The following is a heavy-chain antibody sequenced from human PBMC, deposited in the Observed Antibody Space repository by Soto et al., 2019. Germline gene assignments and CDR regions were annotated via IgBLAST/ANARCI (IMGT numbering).Heavy chain of an antibody. CDR2: ISYDGSNK. V-gene: IGHV3-30-3*01. CDR1: GFPFIRYA. Sequence: ACSLRISCAASGFPFIRYAMHWVRQAPGKGLEWVAVISYDGSNKYYADSVKGRFTISRDNSKNTLYLQMNSLRAEDTAVYYCARDRPGRCDYWGQGTLVTVSA. CDR3: ARDRPGRCDY. J-gene: IGHJ4*02. D-gene: IGHD3-10*01.